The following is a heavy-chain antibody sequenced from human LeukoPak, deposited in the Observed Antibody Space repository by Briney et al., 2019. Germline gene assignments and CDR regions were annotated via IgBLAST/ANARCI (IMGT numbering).Heavy chain of an antibody. J-gene: IGHJ4*02. CDR3: ARDDYDILTGYSPWYFDY. CDR1: GYTFTGYY. V-gene: IGHV1-2*02. Sequence: ASVKVSCKASGYTFTGYYMHWVRQAPGQGLEWMGWINPNSGGTNYAQKFQGRVTMTRDTSISTAYMELRSLRSDDTAVYYCARDDYDILTGYSPWYFDYWGQGTLVTVSS. D-gene: IGHD3-9*01. CDR2: INPNSGGT.